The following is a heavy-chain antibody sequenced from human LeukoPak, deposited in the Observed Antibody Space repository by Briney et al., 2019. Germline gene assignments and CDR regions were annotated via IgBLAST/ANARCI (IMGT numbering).Heavy chain of an antibody. D-gene: IGHD2-15*01. CDR2: ISGSGGST. V-gene: IGHV3-23*01. J-gene: IGHJ4*02. Sequence: PGGSLRLSCAASGFTFSSYAMSWVRQAPGKGLEWVSAISGSGGSTYYADSVKGRFTISRDNSKNTLYLQMNSLRAEDTAVYYCANIVATISGGLAPYCSGGSCYFPFDYWGQGTLVTVSS. CDR3: ANIVATISGGLAPYCSGGSCYFPFDY. CDR1: GFTFSSYA.